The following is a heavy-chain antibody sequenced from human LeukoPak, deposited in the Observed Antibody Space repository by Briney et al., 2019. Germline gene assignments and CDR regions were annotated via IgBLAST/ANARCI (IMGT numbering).Heavy chain of an antibody. D-gene: IGHD6-6*01. V-gene: IGHV3-73*01. CDR3: TYTSSSGVVY. J-gene: IGHJ4*02. CDR2: IRNKANNYAT. Sequence: PGRSLRLSCAASGFTFSVSAIYWVRQASGKGLEWVGRIRNKANNYATAYAASLKGRFTISRDDSKNTAYLQMNSLETEDTAMYYCTYTSSSGVVYWGQGTLVTVSS. CDR1: GFTFSVSA.